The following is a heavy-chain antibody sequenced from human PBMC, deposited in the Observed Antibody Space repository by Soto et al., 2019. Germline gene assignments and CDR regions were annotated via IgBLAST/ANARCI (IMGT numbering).Heavy chain of an antibody. Sequence: EVQLVESGGGLVQPGGSLRVSCAAAGFTFTSYWMSWVRQGPGKGLEWVANIKEDGSAKYYLDSVKGRFTISRDNAKNSLYLQMSSVRAEDTAVYYYAREDFYRFDYWGQGNLVTVSS. CDR3: AREDFYRFDY. CDR1: GFTFTSYW. V-gene: IGHV3-7*01. J-gene: IGHJ4*02. CDR2: IKEDGSAK.